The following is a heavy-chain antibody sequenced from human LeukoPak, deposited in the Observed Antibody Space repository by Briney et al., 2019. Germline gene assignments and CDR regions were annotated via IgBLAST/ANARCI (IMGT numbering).Heavy chain of an antibody. CDR1: GFTFSSYA. V-gene: IGHV3-23*01. CDR2: ISGSGGST. Sequence: GGPLRLSCAASGFTFSSYAMSWVRQAPGKGLEWVSAISGSGGSTYYADSVKGRFTISRDNPKNTLYLQMNSLRAEDTAVYYCARKSASGNYPLDYWGQGTLVTVSS. CDR3: ARKSASGNYPLDY. D-gene: IGHD3-10*01. J-gene: IGHJ4*02.